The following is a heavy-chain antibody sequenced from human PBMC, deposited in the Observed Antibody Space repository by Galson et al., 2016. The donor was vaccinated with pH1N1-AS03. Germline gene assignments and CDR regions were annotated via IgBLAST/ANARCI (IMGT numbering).Heavy chain of an antibody. J-gene: IGHJ4*02. D-gene: IGHD3-3*01. Sequence: LSLTCIVSGDSVKNHYWSWVRQPAGKGLEWIGRIQISGNMNYNPSLRSRLTMSVDTSKNQFSLKLTSVTATDTAIYYCARLRSSGDLVFESWGQGTLVVVSS. CDR1: GDSVKNHY. V-gene: IGHV4-4*07. CDR2: IQISGNM. CDR3: ARLRSSGDLVFES.